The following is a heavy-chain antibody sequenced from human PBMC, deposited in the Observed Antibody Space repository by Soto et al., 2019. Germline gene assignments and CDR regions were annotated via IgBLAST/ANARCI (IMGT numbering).Heavy chain of an antibody. CDR1: GGTFSSYA. Sequence: ASVKVSCKASGGTFSSYAISWVRQAPGQGLEWMGGIIPIFGTANYAQKFQGRVTITADESTSTAYMELSSLRSEDTAVYYCASYITFFGVVIIWVYYYYGMDVWGQGPRVTVPS. CDR3: ASYITFFGVVIIWVYYYYGMDV. J-gene: IGHJ6*02. V-gene: IGHV1-69*13. D-gene: IGHD3-3*01. CDR2: IIPIFGTA.